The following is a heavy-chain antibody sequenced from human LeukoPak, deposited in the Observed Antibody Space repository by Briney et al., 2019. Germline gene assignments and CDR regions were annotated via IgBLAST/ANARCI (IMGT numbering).Heavy chain of an antibody. J-gene: IGHJ4*02. CDR1: GYTFTGYY. CDR3: ARSGDYDTLTGYYLGYFDY. V-gene: IGHV1-2*02. Sequence: ASVKVSCKASGYTFTGYYMHWVRQAPGQGLEWMGWINPNSGGTNYAQKFQGRVTMTRDTSISTAYMELSRLRSDDTAVYYCARSGDYDTLTGYYLGYFDYWGQGTLVTVSS. CDR2: INPNSGGT. D-gene: IGHD3-9*01.